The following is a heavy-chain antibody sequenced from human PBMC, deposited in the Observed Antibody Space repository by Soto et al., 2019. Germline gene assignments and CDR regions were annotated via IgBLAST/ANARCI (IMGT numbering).Heavy chain of an antibody. CDR2: ISSSSSYI. V-gene: IGHV3-21*01. J-gene: IGHJ6*02. D-gene: IGHD1-1*01. CDR1: GFTFSSYS. CDR3: ARTQLELGNDYGMDV. Sequence: EVQLVESGGGLVKPGGSLRLSCAASGFTFSSYSMNWVRQAPGKGLEWVSSISSSSSYIYYADSVKGRVTISRDNAKNSLYLQMNSLRAEDTAVYYCARTQLELGNDYGMDVWGQGTTVTVSS.